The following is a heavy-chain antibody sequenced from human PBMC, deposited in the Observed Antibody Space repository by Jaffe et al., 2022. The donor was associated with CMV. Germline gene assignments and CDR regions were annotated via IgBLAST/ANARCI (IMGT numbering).Heavy chain of an antibody. Sequence: QMQLVQSGPEVKKPGTSVKVSCKASGFTFTSSAVQWVRQARGQRLEWIGWIVVGSGNTNYAQKFQERVTITRDMSTSTAYMELSSLRSEDTAVYYCAAGRYDFWSGYPTSFDYWGQGTLVTVSS. CDR2: IVVGSGNT. J-gene: IGHJ4*02. CDR3: AAGRYDFWSGYPTSFDY. CDR1: GFTFTSSA. V-gene: IGHV1-58*01. D-gene: IGHD3-3*01.